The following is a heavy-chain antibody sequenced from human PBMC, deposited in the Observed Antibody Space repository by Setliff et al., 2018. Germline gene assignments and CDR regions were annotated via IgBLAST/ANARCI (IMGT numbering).Heavy chain of an antibody. Sequence: SETLSLTCSVSGGSISNFYWSWIRQPPGKGLEWIGSISPGRSIDYNPSLRSRVTISGDTSKNQISLNLSSGTAADTAVYYCARDRRDYIGAGSSEIDYYFYYYMDVWGKGTTVTVSS. CDR3: ARDRRDYIGAGSSEIDYYFYYYMDV. CDR1: GGSISNFY. V-gene: IGHV4-4*08. D-gene: IGHD3-10*01. J-gene: IGHJ6*03. CDR2: ISPGRSI.